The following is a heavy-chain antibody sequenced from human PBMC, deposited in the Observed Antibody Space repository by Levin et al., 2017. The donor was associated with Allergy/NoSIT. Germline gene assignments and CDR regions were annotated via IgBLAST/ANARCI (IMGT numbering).Heavy chain of an antibody. J-gene: IGHJ4*02. CDR2: ISGDAGNT. D-gene: IGHD1-26*01. CDR1: GFTFNNYA. CDR3: ATDVGPIFFDY. Sequence: GGSLRLSCAASGFTFNNYAMTWVRQGPGKGLEWVSTISGDAGNTHYADSVKGRFTISRDNSKNTLYLQMNGLRAEDTAVYYCATDVGPIFFDYWGQGTLVTVSS. V-gene: IGHV3-23*01.